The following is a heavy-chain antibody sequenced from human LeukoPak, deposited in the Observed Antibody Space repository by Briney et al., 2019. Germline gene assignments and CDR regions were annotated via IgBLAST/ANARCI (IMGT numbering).Heavy chain of an antibody. Sequence: GGSLRLSCAASGFTVSSNYMSWVRQAPGKGLEWVSVIYSGGSTYYADSVKGRFTISRDNSKNTQYLQMNSLRAEDTAVYYCARESLYYYYGMDVWGQGTTVTVSS. J-gene: IGHJ6*02. CDR2: IYSGGST. CDR3: ARESLYYYYGMDV. CDR1: GFTVSSNY. V-gene: IGHV3-53*01.